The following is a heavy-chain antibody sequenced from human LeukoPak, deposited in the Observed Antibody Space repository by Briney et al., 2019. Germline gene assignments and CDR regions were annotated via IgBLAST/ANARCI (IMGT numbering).Heavy chain of an antibody. CDR3: ARGLAEYSSLRVGHNWFDP. V-gene: IGHV1-2*02. CDR1: GYTFTGYY. J-gene: IGHJ5*02. D-gene: IGHD6-6*01. CDR2: INPNSGGT. Sequence: ASVKVSCKASGYTFTGYYMHWVRQAPGQGLEWMGWINPNSGGTNYAQKFQGRVTMTRNTSISTAYMELSRLRSDDTAVYYCARGLAEYSSLRVGHNWFDPWGQGTLVTVSS.